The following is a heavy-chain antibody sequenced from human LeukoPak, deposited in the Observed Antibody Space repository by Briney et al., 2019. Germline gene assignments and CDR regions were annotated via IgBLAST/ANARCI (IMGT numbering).Heavy chain of an antibody. Sequence: GGSLRLSCAASGFIFSTFSMHWVRQAPGKGLEWVAVISYDVSNKYYADSVKGRFTISRDNSKNTLYLQMNSLRAEDTAVYYCARVYSSSSGVGDYWGQGTLVTVSS. J-gene: IGHJ4*02. D-gene: IGHD6-13*01. CDR1: GFIFSTFS. V-gene: IGHV3-30-3*01. CDR2: ISYDVSNK. CDR3: ARVYSSSSGVGDY.